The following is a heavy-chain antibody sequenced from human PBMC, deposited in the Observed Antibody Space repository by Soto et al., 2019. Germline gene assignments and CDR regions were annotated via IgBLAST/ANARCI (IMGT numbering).Heavy chain of an antibody. CDR2: ISGGGGGT. CDR3: AKGSHYDISTAYHAFDY. Sequence: GGSLRLSCAASGFTFNSYAMNWVRQAPGKGLEWVSSISGGGGGTYYADSVKGRLTISRDNSKNTLYLQMNSLRAEDTALYYCAKGSHYDISTAYHAFDYWGPGTLVTVS. D-gene: IGHD3-9*01. J-gene: IGHJ4*02. V-gene: IGHV3-23*01. CDR1: GFTFNSYA.